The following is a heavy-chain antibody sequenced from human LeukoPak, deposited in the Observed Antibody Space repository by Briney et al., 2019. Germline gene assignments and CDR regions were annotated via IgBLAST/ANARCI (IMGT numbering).Heavy chain of an antibody. CDR1: GYTFTSYG. CDR2: ISAYNGNT. D-gene: IGHD3-22*01. V-gene: IGHV1-18*01. Sequence: ASVKVSCKASGYTFTSYGISWVRQAPEQGLEWMGWISAYNGNTNYAQKLQGRVTMTTDTSTSTAYMELRSLRSDDTAVYYCARVYPRYYYDSSGYPGMDYWGQGTLVTVSS. J-gene: IGHJ4*02. CDR3: ARVYPRYYYDSSGYPGMDY.